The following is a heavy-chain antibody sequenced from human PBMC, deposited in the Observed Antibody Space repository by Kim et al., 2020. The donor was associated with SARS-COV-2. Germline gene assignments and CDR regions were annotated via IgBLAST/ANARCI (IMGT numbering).Heavy chain of an antibody. D-gene: IGHD3-16*01. J-gene: IGHJ4*02. Sequence: GGSLRLSCAASGFTFSSYEMNWVRQAPGKGLEWVSYISSSGSTIYYADSVKGRFTISRDNAKNSLYLQMNSLRAEDTAVYYCARGALDYVPGVLGFDYWGQGTLVTVSS. V-gene: IGHV3-48*03. CDR2: ISSSGSTI. CDR1: GFTFSSYE. CDR3: ARGALDYVPGVLGFDY.